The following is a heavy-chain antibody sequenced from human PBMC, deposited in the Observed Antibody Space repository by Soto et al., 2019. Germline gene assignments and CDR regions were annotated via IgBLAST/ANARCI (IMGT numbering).Heavy chain of an antibody. CDR2: IYTSGST. CDR3: ARGLYLAD. J-gene: IGHJ4*02. CDR1: GVNLSNHY. V-gene: IGHV4-4*07. Sequence: LDLTCTVSGVNLSNHYWSWIRQPAGKGLEWIGRIYTSGSTNYNPSLKSRVTMSVDTSKNQFSLKLSSVTAADTAVYYCARGLYLADWGQGTLVTVSS. D-gene: IGHD2-2*02.